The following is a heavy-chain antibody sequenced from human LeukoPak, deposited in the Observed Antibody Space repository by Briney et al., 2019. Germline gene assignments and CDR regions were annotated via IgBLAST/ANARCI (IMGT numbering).Heavy chain of an antibody. CDR2: IYYSGTT. CDR3: ARRGSGTYFLDY. D-gene: IGHD1-26*01. CDR1: GGSISSYY. V-gene: IGHV4-59*08. J-gene: IGHJ4*02. Sequence: KPSETLSLTCTVSGGSISSYYWSWIRQPPGKGLEWTGYIYYSGTTNYNPSLKSRVTISVDTSKNQFSLKLSSVTAADTAVYYCARRGSGTYFLDYWGQGTLVTVSS.